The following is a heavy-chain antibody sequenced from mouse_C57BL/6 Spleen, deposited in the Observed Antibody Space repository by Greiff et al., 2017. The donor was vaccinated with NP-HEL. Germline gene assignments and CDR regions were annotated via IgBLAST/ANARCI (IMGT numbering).Heavy chain of an antibody. Sequence: QVQLQQPGAELVRPGSSVKLSCKASGYTFTSYWMHWVKQRPLQGLEWIGNIDPSDSETHYNQKFKDKATLTVDKSSSTAYMQLSSLTSEDSAVYYCARRRTGTWGYFDYWGQGTTLTVSS. CDR1: GYTFTSYW. J-gene: IGHJ2*01. CDR3: ARRRTGTWGYFDY. D-gene: IGHD4-1*01. V-gene: IGHV1-52*01. CDR2: IDPSDSET.